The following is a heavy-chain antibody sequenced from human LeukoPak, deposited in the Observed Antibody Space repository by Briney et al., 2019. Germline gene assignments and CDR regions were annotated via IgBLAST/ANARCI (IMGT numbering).Heavy chain of an antibody. J-gene: IGHJ5*02. D-gene: IGHD3-22*01. CDR2: IYYSGST. CDR3: ARTYDSSGYYYSSYWFDP. Sequence: SESLSLTCTVSGGSISSYYWSWIRQPPGKGLEWIGYIYYSGSTNYNPSLKSRVTISVDTSKNQFSLKLSSVTAADTAVYYCARTYDSSGYYYSSYWFDPWGQGTLVTVSS. CDR1: GGSISSYY. V-gene: IGHV4-59*01.